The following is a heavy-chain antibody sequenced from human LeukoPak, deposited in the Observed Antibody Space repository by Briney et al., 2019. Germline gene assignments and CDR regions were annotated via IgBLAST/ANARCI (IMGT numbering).Heavy chain of an antibody. D-gene: IGHD1-26*01. Sequence: PGGSLRLSCAASGFTFSSYAMSWVRQAPGKGLEWVSAISGSGDSTYYADSVKGRFTISRDNSKNTLYLQMNSLRAEDMAVYYCAKDPGWAYSGSYSTTSYWGQGTLVTVSS. CDR1: GFTFSSYA. J-gene: IGHJ4*02. V-gene: IGHV3-23*01. CDR2: ISGSGDST. CDR3: AKDPGWAYSGSYSTTSY.